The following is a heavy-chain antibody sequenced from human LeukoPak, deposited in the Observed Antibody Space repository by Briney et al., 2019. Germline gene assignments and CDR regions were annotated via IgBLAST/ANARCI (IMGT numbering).Heavy chain of an antibody. Sequence: ASVKVSCKASGYTFTSYGMSWVRQAPGQGREWMGWISAYNGNTNYAQKLQGRVTMTTDTSTSTAYMELSSLRSEDTAVYYCATDLLMVRGVTSWGQGTLVTVSS. CDR3: ATDLLMVRGVTS. CDR1: GYTFTSYG. D-gene: IGHD3-10*01. J-gene: IGHJ4*02. CDR2: ISAYNGNT. V-gene: IGHV1-18*01.